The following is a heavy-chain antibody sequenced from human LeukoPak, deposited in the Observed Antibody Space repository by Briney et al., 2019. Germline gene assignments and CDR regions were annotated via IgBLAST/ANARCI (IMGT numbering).Heavy chain of an antibody. D-gene: IGHD3-22*01. Sequence: PGGSLRLSCAASGFTFNSYGMSWVRQAPGKGLEWVSAISGSGGSTYYADSVKGRFTISRDNSKNTLYLQMNSLRAEDTALYYCAKSLYDSSGYVFDYWGQGTLVTVSS. V-gene: IGHV3-23*01. CDR2: ISGSGGST. CDR1: GFTFNSYG. J-gene: IGHJ4*02. CDR3: AKSLYDSSGYVFDY.